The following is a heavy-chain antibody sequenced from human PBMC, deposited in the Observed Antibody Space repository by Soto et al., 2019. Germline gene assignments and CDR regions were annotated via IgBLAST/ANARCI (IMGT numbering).Heavy chain of an antibody. CDR1: GYTLTELS. CDR3: ATATGEYSSSWYPAGY. J-gene: IGHJ4*02. D-gene: IGHD6-13*01. CDR2: FDPEDGET. V-gene: IGHV1-24*01. Sequence: QVQLVQSGAEVKKPGASVKVSCKVSGYTLTELSMHWVRQAPGKGLEWVGGFDPEDGETIYAQKFQDRVTMTEDTYTDPAYMELSSLRSEDTAVYYCATATGEYSSSWYPAGYWGQGTLVTVSS.